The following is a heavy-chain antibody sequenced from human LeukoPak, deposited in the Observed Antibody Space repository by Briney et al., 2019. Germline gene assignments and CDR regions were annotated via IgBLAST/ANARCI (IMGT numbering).Heavy chain of an antibody. V-gene: IGHV1-69*05. Sequence: ASVKVSCKASGGTSSSYAISWVRQAPGQGLEWMGGIIPIFGTANYAQKFQGRVTMTTDTSTSTAYMELRSLRSDDTAVYYCASLEGMDVWGQGTTVTVSS. J-gene: IGHJ6*02. CDR1: GGTSSSYA. CDR2: IIPIFGTA. CDR3: ASLEGMDV.